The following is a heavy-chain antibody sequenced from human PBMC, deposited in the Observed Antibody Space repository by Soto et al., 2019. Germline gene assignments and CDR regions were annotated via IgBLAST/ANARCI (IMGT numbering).Heavy chain of an antibody. Sequence: GGSLRLSCAASGFTFSSYSMNWVRQAPGKGLEWVSSISSSSSYIYYADSVKGRFTISRDNAKNSLYLQMNSLRAEDTAVYYCARERGYCSGGSCYSDAFDIWGQGTMVTVSS. V-gene: IGHV3-21*01. CDR2: ISSSSSYI. CDR1: GFTFSSYS. CDR3: ARERGYCSGGSCYSDAFDI. D-gene: IGHD2-15*01. J-gene: IGHJ3*02.